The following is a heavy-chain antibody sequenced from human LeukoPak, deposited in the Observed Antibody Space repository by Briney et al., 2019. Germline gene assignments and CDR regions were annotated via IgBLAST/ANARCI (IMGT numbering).Heavy chain of an antibody. Sequence: SETLSLTCAVSGGSISSGGYSWSWIRQPPGKGLEWIGYIYHSGSTYYNPSLKSRVTISVDRSKNKFFLKLSSVTAADTAVYYCARDRGAWYFDLWGRGTLVTVSS. CDR2: IYHSGST. CDR3: ARDRGAWYFDL. V-gene: IGHV4-30-2*01. J-gene: IGHJ2*01. CDR1: GGSISSGGYS.